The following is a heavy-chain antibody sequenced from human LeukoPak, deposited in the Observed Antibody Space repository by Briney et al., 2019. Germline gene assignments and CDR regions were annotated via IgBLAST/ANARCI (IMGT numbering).Heavy chain of an antibody. CDR1: GGSFSGYY. J-gene: IGHJ4*02. V-gene: IGHV4-34*01. Sequence: SETLSLTCAVYGGSFSGYYWSWIRQPPGKGLEWIGEINHSGSTNYNPSLKSRVTISVDTSKKQFSLKLSSVTAADTAVYYCARGGRQQLTPYYFDYWGQGTLVTVSS. D-gene: IGHD6-13*01. CDR3: ARGGRQQLTPYYFDY. CDR2: INHSGST.